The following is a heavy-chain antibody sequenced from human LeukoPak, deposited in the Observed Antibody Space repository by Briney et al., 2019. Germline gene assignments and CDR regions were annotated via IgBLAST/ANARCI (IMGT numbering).Heavy chain of an antibody. Sequence: ASVKVSFKASGYTFTGYYMHWVRQAPGQGLEWMGWINPNSGGTNYAQKFQGRVTMTRDTSISTAYMELSRLRSDDTAVYYCARDLCGSDCPSHFDYWGQGTLVTVSS. CDR3: ARDLCGSDCPSHFDY. J-gene: IGHJ4*02. CDR1: GYTFTGYY. D-gene: IGHD2-21*02. V-gene: IGHV1-2*02. CDR2: INPNSGGT.